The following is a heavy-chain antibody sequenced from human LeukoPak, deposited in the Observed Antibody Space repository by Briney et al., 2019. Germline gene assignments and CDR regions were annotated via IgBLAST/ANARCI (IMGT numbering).Heavy chain of an antibody. CDR3: AKEPPVWFGQGFDY. Sequence: SETLSLTCTVSGGSISSAVYYWSWIRQHPGKGLEWIGYIYNSGNTHYNPSLKSRVTISVDTSKNQFSLKLSSVTAADTAVYYCAKEPPVWFGQGFDYWGQGTLVTVSS. D-gene: IGHD3-10*01. CDR2: IYNSGNT. CDR1: GGSISSAVYY. J-gene: IGHJ4*02. V-gene: IGHV4-31*03.